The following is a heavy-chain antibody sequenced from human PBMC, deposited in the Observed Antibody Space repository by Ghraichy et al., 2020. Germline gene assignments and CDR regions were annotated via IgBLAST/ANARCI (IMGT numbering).Heavy chain of an antibody. J-gene: IGHJ2*01. V-gene: IGHV4-34*01. CDR1: GGSFSGYY. CDR2: INHSGST. D-gene: IGHD3-3*01. Sequence: SETLSLTCAVYGGSFSGYYWSWIRQPPGKGLEWIGEINHSGSTNYNPSLKSRVTISVDTSKNQFSLKLSSVTAADTAVYYCARGFGGVVTNLLLRLFDLWGRGTLVTVSS. CDR3: ARGFGGVVTNLLLRLFDL.